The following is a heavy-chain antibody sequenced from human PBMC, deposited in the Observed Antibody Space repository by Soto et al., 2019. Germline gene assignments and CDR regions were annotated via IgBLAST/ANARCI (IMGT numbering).Heavy chain of an antibody. CDR2: VNFDGRTT. CDR3: GRGIQPYYGVEV. CDR1: GFTFSNYW. V-gene: IGHV3-74*01. J-gene: IGHJ6*02. Sequence: EEQLVESGGGLVQPGGSLRVSCAASGFTFSNYWMHWVRQVPGKGLVWVSRVNFDGRTTNYADSVKGRFTISRDNARNTVYLQMNSLRAEDTAVYYCGRGIQPYYGVEVWGQGTTVTVSS.